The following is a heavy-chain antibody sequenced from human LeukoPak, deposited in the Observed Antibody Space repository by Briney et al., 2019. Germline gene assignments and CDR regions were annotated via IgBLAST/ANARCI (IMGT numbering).Heavy chain of an antibody. V-gene: IGHV1-69*05. CDR1: GGTFSSYA. J-gene: IGHJ4*02. D-gene: IGHD5-24*01. CDR3: ARDSGTIKVKGYFDY. CDR2: IISIFGTA. Sequence: SVKVSCKASGGTFSSYAISWVRQAPGQGLEWMGRIISIFGTANYAQKFQGRVTITTDESTSTAYMELSSLRSEDTAVYYCARDSGTIKVKGYFDYWGQGTLVTVSS.